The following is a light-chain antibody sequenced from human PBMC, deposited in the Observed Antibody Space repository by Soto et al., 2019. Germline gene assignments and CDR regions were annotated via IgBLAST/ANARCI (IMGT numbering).Light chain of an antibody. CDR2: EAS. CDR1: QSISSW. J-gene: IGKJ1*01. Sequence: DIQMTHSPSTLSASVVDKVTSTCRASQSISSWLAWYQQKPGKAPKLLIYEASSLESGVPSRFSGSRSGTEFTLTISSLQPDDFATYYCQQYNSYWTFGQGTKVDIK. V-gene: IGKV1-5*01. CDR3: QQYNSYWT.